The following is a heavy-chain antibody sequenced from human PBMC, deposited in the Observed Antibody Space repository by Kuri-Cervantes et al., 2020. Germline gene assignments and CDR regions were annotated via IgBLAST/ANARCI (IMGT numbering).Heavy chain of an antibody. V-gene: IGHV3-7*01. Sequence: GESLKISCAASGFTFSHYWMSWVRQSPGKGLAWVGNIKQDGSDKYYVGSVKGRFTIARDNAKNSLYLQMNSLRAEDTAVYFCARVDFANDAFDIWGQGTMVTVSS. CDR3: ARVDFANDAFDI. J-gene: IGHJ3*02. D-gene: IGHD2-2*03. CDR2: IKQDGSDK. CDR1: GFTFSHYW.